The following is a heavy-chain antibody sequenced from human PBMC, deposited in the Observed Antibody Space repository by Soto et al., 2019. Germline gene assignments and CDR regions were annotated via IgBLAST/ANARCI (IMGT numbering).Heavy chain of an antibody. CDR3: ARELLRFFDWFPRGDDAFDI. CDR1: GYTFTNYG. CDR2: ISAYNGNT. J-gene: IGHJ3*02. V-gene: IGHV1-18*01. D-gene: IGHD3-9*01. Sequence: ASVKVSCKTSGYTFTNYGVSWVRQAPGQGLEWMGWISAYNGNTNYAQRFQGRVTMTTDTSTSTAYMELSSLRPDDTAIYYFARELLRFFDWFPRGDDAFDIWGQGTMVTVSS.